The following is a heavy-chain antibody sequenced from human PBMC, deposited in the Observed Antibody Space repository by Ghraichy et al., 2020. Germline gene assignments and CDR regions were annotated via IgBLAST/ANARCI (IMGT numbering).Heavy chain of an antibody. Sequence: SQTLSLTCTVSGGSISSGDYYWSWIRQHPGKGLEWIGYIYYSGSTYYNPSLKSRVTISVDTSKNQFSLRLSSVTAADTAVDYCARAAYYDFWSGYTSRLNAMDVWGLGTTVIVSS. CDR1: GGSISSGDYY. V-gene: IGHV4-31*02. CDR2: IYYSGST. J-gene: IGHJ6*02. D-gene: IGHD3-3*01. CDR3: ARAAYYDFWSGYTSRLNAMDV.